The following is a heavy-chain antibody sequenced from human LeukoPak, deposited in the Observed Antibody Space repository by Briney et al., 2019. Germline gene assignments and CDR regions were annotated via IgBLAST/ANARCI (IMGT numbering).Heavy chain of an antibody. D-gene: IGHD2-21*02. CDR3: AKDPSLRVTLPV. Sequence: GGSLRLSCAASGFTFNNYGLHWVRQAPGRGLEWVTLISHDGNNEYYADSVKGRFATSRDDSKNTLYLQMNSLRAEDTAVYYCAKDPSLRVTLPVWGQGTLVTVSS. V-gene: IGHV3-30*18. CDR2: ISHDGNNE. J-gene: IGHJ4*02. CDR1: GFTFNNYG.